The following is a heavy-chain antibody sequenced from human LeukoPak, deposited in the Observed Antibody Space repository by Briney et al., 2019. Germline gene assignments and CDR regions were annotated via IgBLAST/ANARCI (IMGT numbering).Heavy chain of an antibody. D-gene: IGHD3-22*01. V-gene: IGHV3-23*01. CDR2: ISGSGIST. Sequence: PGGSLRLSCAASGFTFSNAWMHWVRQAPGKGLEWVSGISGSGISTYYADSVKGRFTISRDNSKNTLYLQMNSLRVEDTAVYYCAKSWNYYDSSGDDALDIWGQGTVVTVSS. J-gene: IGHJ3*02. CDR3: AKSWNYYDSSGDDALDI. CDR1: GFTFSNAW.